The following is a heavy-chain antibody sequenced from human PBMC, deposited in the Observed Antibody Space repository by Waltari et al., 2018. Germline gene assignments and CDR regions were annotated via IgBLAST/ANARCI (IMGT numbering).Heavy chain of an antibody. D-gene: IGHD6-19*01. CDR2: VNQSGHT. V-gene: IGHV4-34*01. CDR1: GGSFTGHY. J-gene: IGHJ6*02. CDR3: ARGRGWEELVAGDYYYGMDV. Sequence: QLHLQQWGAGLLRPSETLSLTCGVDGGSFTGHYCTWIRQTPGKGLEWIGEVNQSGHTNYNPSLTSRVTISVDTSKSQFFLTLISVTAADTAVYYCARGRGWEELVAGDYYYGMDVWGQGTTVTVSS.